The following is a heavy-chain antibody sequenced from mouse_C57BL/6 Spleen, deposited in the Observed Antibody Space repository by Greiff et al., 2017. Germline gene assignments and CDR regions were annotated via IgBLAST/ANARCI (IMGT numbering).Heavy chain of an antibody. D-gene: IGHD1-1*01. Sequence: VQLQQSGAELVKPGASVKMSCKASGYTFTSYWITWVKQRPGQGLEWIGDIYPGSGGTNYNEKFKSKATLTVDTSSSTAYMQLSSLTSEDSAVYYCARSTVVYYYAMDYWGQGTSVTVSS. CDR3: ARSTVVYYYAMDY. V-gene: IGHV1-55*01. J-gene: IGHJ4*01. CDR1: GYTFTSYW. CDR2: IYPGSGGT.